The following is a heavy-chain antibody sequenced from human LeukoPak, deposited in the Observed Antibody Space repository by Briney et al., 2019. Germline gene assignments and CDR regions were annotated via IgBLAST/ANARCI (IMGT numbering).Heavy chain of an antibody. CDR1: GGSISSGGYY. CDR2: INHSGST. CDR3: ARGGSGSYYVWYFDL. V-gene: IGHV4-39*07. Sequence: PSETLSLTCTVSGGSISSGGYYWSWIRQPPGKGLEWIGEINHSGSTNYNPSLKSRVTISVDTSKNQFSLKLSSVTAADTAVYHCARGGSGSYYVWYFDLWGRGTLVTVSS. D-gene: IGHD1-26*01. J-gene: IGHJ2*01.